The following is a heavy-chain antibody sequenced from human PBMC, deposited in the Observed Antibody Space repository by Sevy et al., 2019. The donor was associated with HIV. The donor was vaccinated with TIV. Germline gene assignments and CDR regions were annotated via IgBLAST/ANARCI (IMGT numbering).Heavy chain of an antibody. CDR3: SSSWYPDYLDY. Sequence: GGSLRLSCAASGFTFSSYEMNWVRQAPGKGLEWVSYISSSGSTIYYADSVKGRFTISRDNAKNSLYLQMNSLRAEDTAVYYCSSSWYPDYLDYWGQGTLVTVSS. V-gene: IGHV3-48*03. CDR2: ISSSGSTI. CDR1: GFTFSSYE. J-gene: IGHJ4*02. D-gene: IGHD6-13*01.